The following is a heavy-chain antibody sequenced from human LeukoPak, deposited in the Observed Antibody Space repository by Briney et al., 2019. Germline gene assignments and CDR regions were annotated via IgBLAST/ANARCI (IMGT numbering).Heavy chain of an antibody. CDR3: AREGGPYLPLDY. CDR2: VNLQGST. V-gene: IGHV4-4*02. CDR1: GSSISNTNW. J-gene: IGHJ4*02. Sequence: PSENLSLTCGVSGSSISNTNWWTWVRQPPGKGLEWIGEVNLQGSTNYNPSLKGRVAISVDKSENHISLKLTSVTAADTAVYYCAREGGPYLPLDYSGQGTLVTVAS.